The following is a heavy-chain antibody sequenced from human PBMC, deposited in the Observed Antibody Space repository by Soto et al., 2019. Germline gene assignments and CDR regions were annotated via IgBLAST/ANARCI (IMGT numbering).Heavy chain of an antibody. J-gene: IGHJ4*02. Sequence: PSETLSLTCTVSGGTVSIGSYYWSWIRQPPGKGLEWIGYIYYSGSTNYNPSLKSRVTISVDTSKNQFSLKLSSVTAADTAVYYCARTMVGAREGYFDYSGRGTLFTLSS. D-gene: IGHD1-26*01. CDR2: IYYSGST. V-gene: IGHV4-61*01. CDR1: GGTVSIGSYY. CDR3: ARTMVGAREGYFDY.